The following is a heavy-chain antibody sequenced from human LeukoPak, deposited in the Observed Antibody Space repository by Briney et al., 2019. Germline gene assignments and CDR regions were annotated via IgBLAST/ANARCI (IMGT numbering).Heavy chain of an antibody. CDR3: ARDTAMVAGNFDY. Sequence: RASVKVSCKASGYTFTSYAMHWVRQAPGQRLEWMGWINAGNGNTKYSQKFQGRVTITRDTSASTAYMELSSLRSEDTAVYYCARDTAMVAGNFDYWGQGTLVTVSS. V-gene: IGHV1-3*01. J-gene: IGHJ4*02. CDR2: INAGNGNT. CDR1: GYTFTSYA. D-gene: IGHD5-18*01.